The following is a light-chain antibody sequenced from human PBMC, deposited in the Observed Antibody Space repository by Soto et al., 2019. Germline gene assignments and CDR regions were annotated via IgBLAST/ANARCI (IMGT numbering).Light chain of an antibody. CDR1: KNDIGVYDF. V-gene: IGLV2-8*01. Sequence: QSALTQPPSASGSPGQSVTISCTGTKNDIGVYDFVSWYQHHPGKAPRLIIYEVVQRPSGVPDRFSGSKSGNTASLTVSGLQAADEADYYCSSYAGSNNFVVFGGGTQLTVL. CDR2: EVV. CDR3: SSYAGSNNFVV. J-gene: IGLJ2*01.